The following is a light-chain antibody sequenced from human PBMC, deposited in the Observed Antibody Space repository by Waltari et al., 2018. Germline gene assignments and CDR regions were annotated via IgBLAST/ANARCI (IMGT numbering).Light chain of an antibody. CDR2: GKN. CDR1: RLRIYY. CDR3: TSRDASGVAGS. J-gene: IGLJ2*01. V-gene: IGLV3-19*01. Sequence: SSELTQDPAVSVALGQTVRIPCQGARLRIYYGSLGRQKPGQAPELVIYGKNNRPSGIPDRFSASSSGNTASLTITGAQAEDEADYYCTSRDASGVAGSFGGGTKLTVL.